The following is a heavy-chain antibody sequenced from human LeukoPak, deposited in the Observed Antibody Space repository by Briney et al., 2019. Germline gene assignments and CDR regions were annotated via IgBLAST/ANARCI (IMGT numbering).Heavy chain of an antibody. V-gene: IGHV4-34*01. CDR1: GGSFSGYY. Sequence: SETLSLTCAVFGGSFSGYYWSWIRQPPGKGLEWIGEIDHSGSTNYNPSLKSRVSMSVHTSKNQFSLKLSSVTAADTAVYYCARDGFYYHYYMDVWGQGTTVTVS. D-gene: IGHD4-17*01. CDR2: IDHSGST. CDR3: ARDGFYYHYYMDV. J-gene: IGHJ6*03.